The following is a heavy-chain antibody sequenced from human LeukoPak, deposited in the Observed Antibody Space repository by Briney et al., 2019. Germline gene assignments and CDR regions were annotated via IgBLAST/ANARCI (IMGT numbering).Heavy chain of an antibody. CDR2: IYYSGST. D-gene: IGHD3-3*01. CDR3: ARAYDFWSGYRSEYYYYMDV. Sequence: PSETLSLTCTVSGGSISSYYWSWIRQPPGKGLEWIGYIYYSGSTNYNPSLKSRVTISVDTSKNQFSLKLSSVTAADTAVYYCARAYDFWSGYRSEYYYYMDVWGKGTTATVSS. V-gene: IGHV4-59*01. CDR1: GGSISSYY. J-gene: IGHJ6*03.